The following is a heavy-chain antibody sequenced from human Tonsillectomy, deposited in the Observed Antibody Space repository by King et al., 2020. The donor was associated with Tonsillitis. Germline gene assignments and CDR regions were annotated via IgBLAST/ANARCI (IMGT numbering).Heavy chain of an antibody. J-gene: IGHJ4*02. Sequence: VQLQESGPGLVKPSGTLSLTCAVSGGSISSSNWWSWVRQPPGKGLEWIGEIYHSGSTNYNPSLKSRVTISVDKSKNQFSLKLTSLTAADTAVDYCARATELTDFWSGYYTGHFDYWGQGTLVTVSS. CDR1: GGSISSSNW. D-gene: IGHD3-3*01. V-gene: IGHV4-4*02. CDR2: IYHSGST. CDR3: ARATELTDFWSGYYTGHFDY.